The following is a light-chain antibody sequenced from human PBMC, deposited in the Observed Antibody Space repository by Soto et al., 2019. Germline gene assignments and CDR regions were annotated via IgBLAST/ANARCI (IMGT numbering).Light chain of an antibody. J-gene: IGLJ1*01. CDR3: AAWDDSLNGYV. Sequence: QPVLTQPPSASGTPGQRVTISCSGSSSNIGSNTVNWYQQLPGTAPKLLIYGINQRPSGVPDRFSGSKSGTSASLAISGLQSEDEADYYCAAWDDSLNGYVFGTGTKVTVL. V-gene: IGLV1-44*01. CDR1: SSNIGSNT. CDR2: GIN.